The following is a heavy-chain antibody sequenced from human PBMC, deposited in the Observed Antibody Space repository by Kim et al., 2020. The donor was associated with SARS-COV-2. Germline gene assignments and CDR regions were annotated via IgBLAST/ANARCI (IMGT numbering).Heavy chain of an antibody. Sequence: GGSLRLSCEVSGFSLRTYGMSWVRQAPGKGLEWVANIKQDGSEIYYVDSVKGRFTISRDNAENSLFLQMNNLRVEDTALYYCSRDGVPGVSVAVLGGDFWGRGTLVTVSS. CDR1: GFSLRTYG. CDR3: SRDGVPGVSVAVLGGDF. J-gene: IGHJ4*02. CDR2: IKQDGSEI. D-gene: IGHD2-21*01. V-gene: IGHV3-7*01.